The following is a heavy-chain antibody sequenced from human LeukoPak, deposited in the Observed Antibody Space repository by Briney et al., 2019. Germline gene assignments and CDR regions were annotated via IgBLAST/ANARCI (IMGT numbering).Heavy chain of an antibody. CDR1: GGSFSGYY. V-gene: IGHV4-34*01. J-gene: IGHJ4*02. CDR2: IYHSGST. D-gene: IGHD3-10*01. CDR3: ARGETYYYGSGSFDY. Sequence: SETLSLTCAVCGGSFSGYYWSWIRQPPGKGLEWIGSIYHSGSTYYNPSLKSRVTISVDTSKNQFSLKLSSVTAADTAVYYCARGETYYYGSGSFDYWGQGTLVTVSS.